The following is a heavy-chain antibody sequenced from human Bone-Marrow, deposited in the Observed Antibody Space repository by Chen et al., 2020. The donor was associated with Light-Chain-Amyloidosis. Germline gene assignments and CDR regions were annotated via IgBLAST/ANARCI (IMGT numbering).Heavy chain of an antibody. CDR1: GYTFTRNC. CDR3: ARTSGDYYDSAGSPFDP. J-gene: IGHJ5*02. Sequence: EVQLVQSGAEVKKPGDSLKISCTASGYTFTRNCIAWSRQMPGKGLEWMGIIYASDSQVRYSPSFQGQVSMSVEKSSTTAYLQWSSLKASDSAMYFCARTSGDYYDSAGSPFDPWGQGSLVTVSS. D-gene: IGHD3-22*01. V-gene: IGHV5-51*03. CDR2: IYASDSQV.